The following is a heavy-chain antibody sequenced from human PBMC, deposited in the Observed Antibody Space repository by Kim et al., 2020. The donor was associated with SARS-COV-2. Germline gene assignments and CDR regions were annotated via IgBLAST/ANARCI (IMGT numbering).Heavy chain of an antibody. V-gene: IGHV4-39*01. Sequence: SQTLSLTCTVSGGSISSSSYYWGWIRQPPGKGLEWIGSIYYSGSTYYNPSLKSRVTISVDTSKNQFSLKLSSVTAADTAVYYCARQALDDYGVINAFDIWGQGTMVTVSS. J-gene: IGHJ3*02. D-gene: IGHD4-17*01. CDR1: GGSISSSSYY. CDR3: ARQALDDYGVINAFDI. CDR2: IYYSGST.